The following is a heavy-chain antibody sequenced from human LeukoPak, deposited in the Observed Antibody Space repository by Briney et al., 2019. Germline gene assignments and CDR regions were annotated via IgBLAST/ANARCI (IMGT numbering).Heavy chain of an antibody. Sequence: ASVKVSCKASGYTFTRYALHWVRQAPQQRLEWMGWVNAGNGKTKYSQKFQGRVTITRDTSASAAYMELNSLRSEDTAVYYCARSSCDFLTGSPLLNSFDYWGQGTLVTVSS. J-gene: IGHJ4*02. CDR2: VNAGNGKT. CDR3: ARSSCDFLTGSPLLNSFDY. V-gene: IGHV1-3*01. D-gene: IGHD3-9*01. CDR1: GYTFTRYA.